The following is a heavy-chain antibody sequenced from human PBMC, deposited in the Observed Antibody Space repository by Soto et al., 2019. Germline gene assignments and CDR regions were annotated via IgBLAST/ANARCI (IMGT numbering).Heavy chain of an antibody. J-gene: IGHJ3*02. CDR1: GYTFTSYY. Sequence: ASVKVSCKASGYTFTSYYMHWVRQAPGQGLEWMGIINPSGGSTSYAQKFQGRVTMTRDTSTSTVYMELSSLRSEGTAVYYCARDQVLRYFDWLGSDAFDIWGQGTMVTVSS. V-gene: IGHV1-46*03. D-gene: IGHD3-9*01. CDR2: INPSGGST. CDR3: ARDQVLRYFDWLGSDAFDI.